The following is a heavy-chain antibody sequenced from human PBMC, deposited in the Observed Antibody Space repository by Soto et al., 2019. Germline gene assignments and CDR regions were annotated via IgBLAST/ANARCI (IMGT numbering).Heavy chain of an antibody. J-gene: IGHJ4*02. CDR1: GFTFGTYA. CDR2: ISGGGGSST. D-gene: IGHD1-1*01. V-gene: IGHV3-23*01. Sequence: QLLESGGGLVQPGKSLRISCAASGFTFGTYAMSWVRQVPGKGLEWVSSISGGGGSSTDYADSVKGRFTISRDDAKNTLFLQMNSLTVEDTAVYYCAKLAHHWNDEYLDYWGQGTLVTVSS. CDR3: AKLAHHWNDEYLDY.